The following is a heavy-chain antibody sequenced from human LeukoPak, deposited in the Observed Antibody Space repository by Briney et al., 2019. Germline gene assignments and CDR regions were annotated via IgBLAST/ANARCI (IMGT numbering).Heavy chain of an antibody. J-gene: IGHJ4*02. CDR3: ARAGSRVWYEGAFDY. CDR1: GFTFSSYA. V-gene: IGHV3-64*01. D-gene: IGHD6-19*01. CDR2: ISSNGGST. Sequence: PGGSLRLSCAASGFTFSSYAMHSVRQAPGKGLEYVSAISSNGGSTYYANSVKGRFTISRDNSKNTLYLQMGSLRAEDMAVYYCARAGSRVWYEGAFDYWGQGTLVTVSS.